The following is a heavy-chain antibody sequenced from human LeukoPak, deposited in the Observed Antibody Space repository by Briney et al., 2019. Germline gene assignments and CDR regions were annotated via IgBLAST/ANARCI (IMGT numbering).Heavy chain of an antibody. CDR3: ARDLNWNQADY. D-gene: IGHD1-20*01. CDR1: GFTFNAHW. Sequence: GGSQRLSCAASGFTFNAHWKHWVRQTPEKGLVWLSRINTDGSTTNYADAVKGRFTISRDNAKDTLYLQMNSLRVEDTAVYYCARDLNWNQADYWGQGSLVTVSS. J-gene: IGHJ4*02. CDR2: INTDGSTT. V-gene: IGHV3-74*01.